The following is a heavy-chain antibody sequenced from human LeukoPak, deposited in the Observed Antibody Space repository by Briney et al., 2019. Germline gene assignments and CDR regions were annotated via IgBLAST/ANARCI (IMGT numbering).Heavy chain of an antibody. Sequence: GGSLRLSCAASGFTFSSYGMHWVRQAPGKGLEWVAVISYDGSNKYYADSVKGRFTISRDSSKNTLYLQMNSLRDEDTAVYYCAIYRSDTETAFWGLGTLVTVSS. J-gene: IGHJ4*02. CDR2: ISYDGSNK. CDR1: GFTFSSYG. CDR3: AIYRSDTETAF. V-gene: IGHV3-30*03. D-gene: IGHD3-16*02.